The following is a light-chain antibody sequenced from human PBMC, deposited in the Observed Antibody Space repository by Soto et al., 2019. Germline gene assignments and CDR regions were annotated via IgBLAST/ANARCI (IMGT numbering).Light chain of an antibody. CDR2: SAS. J-gene: IGKJ1*01. CDR3: QQYNNWPWT. CDR1: QSVSSN. Sequence: EIVMTQSPATLSVSPGERVTLSCRASQSVSSNLAWYQQKPGQAPRLLIYSASRRATGFPARFSGSGSGTDFTLTISSLQSEDFAVYYCQQYNNWPWTFGQGTKVDIK. V-gene: IGKV3-15*01.